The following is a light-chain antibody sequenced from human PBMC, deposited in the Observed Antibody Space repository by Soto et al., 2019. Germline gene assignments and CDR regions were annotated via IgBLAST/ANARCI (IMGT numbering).Light chain of an antibody. V-gene: IGKV4-1*01. CDR1: QSVLYSVNNENY. CDR3: QQYHSLPYT. J-gene: IGKJ2*01. CDR2: WAS. Sequence: DIVMTQSPDSLAVSLGERATINCKSSQSVLYSVNNENYLAWFQQRAGQPPKLLVYWASNRASGVPDRFSGSGSGTDFTLTSSSLQAEDVAVYYCQQYHSLPYTFGQGTKLEIK.